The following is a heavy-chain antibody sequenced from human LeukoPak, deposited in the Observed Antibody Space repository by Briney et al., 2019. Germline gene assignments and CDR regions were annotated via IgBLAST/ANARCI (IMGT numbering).Heavy chain of an antibody. V-gene: IGHV1-69*13. Sequence: ASVKVSCKASGGTFSSYAISWVRQAPGQGLEWMGGIIPIFGTANYAQKFQGRVTITADESTSTAYMELSSLRSEDTAVYYCASELADDYSNYINWFDPWGQGTLVTVSS. CDR1: GGTFSSYA. CDR2: IIPIFGTA. D-gene: IGHD4-11*01. CDR3: ASELADDYSNYINWFDP. J-gene: IGHJ5*02.